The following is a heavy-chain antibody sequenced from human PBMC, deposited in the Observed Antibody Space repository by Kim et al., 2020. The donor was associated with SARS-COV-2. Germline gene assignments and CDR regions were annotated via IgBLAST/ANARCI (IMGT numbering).Heavy chain of an antibody. CDR3: AAGYVVVVVAATLLVY. J-gene: IGHJ4*02. D-gene: IGHD2-15*01. Sequence: SVKVSCKASGGTFSSYAISWVRQAPGQGLEWMGGIIPIFGTANYAQKFQGRVTITADESTSTAYMELSSLRSEDTAVYYCAAGYVVVVVAATLLVYWGQGTLVTVSS. V-gene: IGHV1-69*13. CDR2: IIPIFGTA. CDR1: GGTFSSYA.